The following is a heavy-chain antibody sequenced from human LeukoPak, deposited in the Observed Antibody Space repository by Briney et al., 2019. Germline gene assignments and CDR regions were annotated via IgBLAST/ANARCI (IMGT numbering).Heavy chain of an antibody. CDR3: ATDTGDSSGWYMGSGWFDP. J-gene: IGHJ5*02. CDR1: GYTLTELS. Sequence: GASVKVSCKVSGYTLTELSMHWVRQAPGKGLEWMGGFDPEDGETIYAQKFQGRVTMTEDTSTDTAYMELSSLRSEDTAVYYCATDTGDSSGWYMGSGWFDPWGQGTLVTVSS. D-gene: IGHD6-19*01. V-gene: IGHV1-24*01. CDR2: FDPEDGET.